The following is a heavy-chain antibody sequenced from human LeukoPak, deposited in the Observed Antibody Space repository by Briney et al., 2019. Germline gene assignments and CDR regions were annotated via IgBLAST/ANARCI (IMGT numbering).Heavy chain of an antibody. V-gene: IGHV3-23*01. Sequence: PGRSLRLSCAPSGFTFSSYAMTWGRQGPGKGLEWGSDISGGGGSTYYADSVKGRFTISRDNPKNTLYLQMHSLRAEDTAVYHCAIYGGSGTNAFDMWGQGTMVTVSS. J-gene: IGHJ3*02. D-gene: IGHD5-12*01. CDR2: ISGGGGST. CDR1: GFTFSSYA. CDR3: AIYGGSGTNAFDM.